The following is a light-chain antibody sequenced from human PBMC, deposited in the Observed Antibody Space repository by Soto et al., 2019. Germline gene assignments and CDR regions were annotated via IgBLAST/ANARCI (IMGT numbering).Light chain of an antibody. CDR2: RTS. V-gene: IGKV1-5*03. CDR3: QQYHIFLT. Sequence: DIQMTQSPSTLSASVGDRVTITCRASQSIGAALAWYQQKPGKAPDLLIYRTSTSESGVPSRFSGSGSGTDFTLVISSLQPDDSATYYCQQYHIFLTFGQGTKVDIK. CDR1: QSIGAA. J-gene: IGKJ2*01.